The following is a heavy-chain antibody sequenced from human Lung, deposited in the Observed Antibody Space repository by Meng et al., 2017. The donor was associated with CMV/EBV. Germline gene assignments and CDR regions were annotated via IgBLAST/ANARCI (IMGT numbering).Heavy chain of an antibody. CDR2: ISTNTGNP. J-gene: IGHJ4*02. CDR1: GYTFTRYP. Sequence: QWELVQSGSELKKPGASAKVSGKPSGYTFTRYPMNWVRQAPGQGLEWMGWISTNTGNPTYAQGFTGRFVFSVDTSVSTAYLQISSLKAEDTAVYYCGTLKYTSGFYGPAYWGQGALVTVSS. CDR3: GTLKYTSGFYGPAY. D-gene: IGHD6-19*01. V-gene: IGHV7-4-1*02.